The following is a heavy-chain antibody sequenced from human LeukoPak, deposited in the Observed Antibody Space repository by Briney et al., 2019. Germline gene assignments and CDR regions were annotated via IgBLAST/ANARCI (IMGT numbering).Heavy chain of an antibody. V-gene: IGHV4-39*01. CDR3: ARQVTRYFDL. CDR2: IYYSGST. Sequence: PSETLSLTCTVSGGSISSSSYYWGWIRQPPGKGLEWIGSIYYSGSTYYNPSLKSRVTISVDTSKNQFSLKLSSVTAADTAVYYCARQVTRYFDLWGRGTLVTVSS. CDR1: GGSISSSSYY. D-gene: IGHD4-11*01. J-gene: IGHJ2*01.